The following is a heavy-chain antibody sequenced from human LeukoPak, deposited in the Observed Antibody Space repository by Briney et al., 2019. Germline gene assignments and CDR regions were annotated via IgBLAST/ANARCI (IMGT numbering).Heavy chain of an antibody. CDR3: ARDSVNIRGSY. CDR2: ISSSSYI. V-gene: IGHV3-21*01. J-gene: IGHJ4*02. CDR1: GFTFSSYS. Sequence: GGSLRLSCAASGFTFSSYSMNWVRQAPGKGLEWVSSISSSSYIYYADSVKGRFTISRDNAKNSLYLQMNSLRAEDTAVYYCARDSVNIRGSYWGQGTLVTVSS. D-gene: IGHD2/OR15-2a*01.